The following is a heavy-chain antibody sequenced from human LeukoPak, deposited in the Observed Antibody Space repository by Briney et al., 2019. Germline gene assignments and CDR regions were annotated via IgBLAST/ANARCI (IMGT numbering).Heavy chain of an antibody. J-gene: IGHJ5*02. CDR3: ARIGCSSTSCYGNSVDH. V-gene: IGHV1-18*01. CDR2: ISTYNGST. D-gene: IGHD2-2*01. CDR1: GYTFTNYG. Sequence: GASVKVSCKASGYTFTNYGFNWVRQAPGQGLEWMGWISTYNGSTLYAQKFQGRVTMTTDTSTTTAYMELRSLRSDDTAVYYCARIGCSSTSCYGNSVDHWGQGTLVTVSS.